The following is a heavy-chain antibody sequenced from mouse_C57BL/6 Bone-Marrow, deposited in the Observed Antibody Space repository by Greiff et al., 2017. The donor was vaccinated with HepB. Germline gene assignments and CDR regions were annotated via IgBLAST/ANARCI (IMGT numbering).Heavy chain of an antibody. D-gene: IGHD2-4*01. Sequence: QVQLKQSGAELAKPGASVKLSCKASGYTFTSYWMHWVKQRPGQGLEWIGYINPSSGYTKYNQKFKDKATLTADKSSSTAYMQLSSLTYEDSAVYYCARSLYDYDGRFAYWGQGTLVTVSA. J-gene: IGHJ3*01. CDR1: GYTFTSYW. CDR2: INPSSGYT. V-gene: IGHV1-7*01. CDR3: ARSLYDYDGRFAY.